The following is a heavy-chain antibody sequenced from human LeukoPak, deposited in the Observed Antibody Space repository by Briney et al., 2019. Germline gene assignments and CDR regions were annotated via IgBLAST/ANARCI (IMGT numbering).Heavy chain of an antibody. V-gene: IGHV3-9*01. J-gene: IGHJ3*02. CDR1: GLTLDDYA. D-gene: IGHD3-9*01. Sequence: GGSLRLSCAASGLTLDDYAMHWVRQAPGKGLEWVSGINWNSGNIGYADSVKGRFTISRDNAKNSLYLQMNSLRAEDTALYYCAKGGDIDILNSHDAFDIWGQGTMVTVSS. CDR3: AKGGDIDILNSHDAFDI. CDR2: INWNSGNI.